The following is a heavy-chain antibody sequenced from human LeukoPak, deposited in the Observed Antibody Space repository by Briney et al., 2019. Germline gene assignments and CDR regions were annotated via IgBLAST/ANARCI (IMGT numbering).Heavy chain of an antibody. CDR3: ARDRISINALDM. CDR1: GASNTGHY. V-gene: IGHV4-59*11. D-gene: IGHD1-14*01. J-gene: IGHJ3*02. CDR2: ISHIGST. Sequence: PSETLSLTCTVSGASNTGHYLTWIRQPPGNGLEWIGYISHIGSTNYNPSLKSRVTISVDTSKNQFSLKLTSVTAADTALYYCARDRISINALDMWGQGTMVTVSS.